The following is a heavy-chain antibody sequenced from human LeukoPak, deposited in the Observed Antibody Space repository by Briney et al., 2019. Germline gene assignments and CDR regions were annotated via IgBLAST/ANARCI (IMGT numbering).Heavy chain of an antibody. CDR2: ISSSGSTI. Sequence: GGSLRLSCAASGFTFSSYEMNWVRQAPGKGLEWVSYISSSGSTIYYAGSVKGRFTISRDNAKNSLYLQMNSLRAEDTAVYYCARGGGYYYYYYMDVWGKGTTVTVSS. CDR1: GFTFSSYE. V-gene: IGHV3-48*03. CDR3: ARGGGYYYYYYMDV. J-gene: IGHJ6*03.